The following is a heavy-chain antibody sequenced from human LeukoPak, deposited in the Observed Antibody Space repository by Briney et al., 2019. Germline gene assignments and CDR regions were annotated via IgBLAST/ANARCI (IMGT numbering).Heavy chain of an antibody. D-gene: IGHD2-15*01. Sequence: PGRSLRLSCAASGFTFSTYAMHWVRQAPGKGLEWVSYISSSSSTIYYADSVKGRFTISRDNAKNSLYLQMNSLRAEDTAVYYCASRGVVVVAVDFDYWGQGTLVTVSS. CDR3: ASRGVVVVAVDFDY. V-gene: IGHV3-48*04. CDR1: GFTFSTYA. CDR2: ISSSSSTI. J-gene: IGHJ4*02.